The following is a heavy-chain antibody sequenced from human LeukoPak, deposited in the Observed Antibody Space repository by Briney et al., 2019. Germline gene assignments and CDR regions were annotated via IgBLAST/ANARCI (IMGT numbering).Heavy chain of an antibody. CDR3: ARQTCRGATCYRVDQYEYMDV. Sequence: SETLSLTCAVCGGSFSGYCWSWIRQPPGKGLEWIGEINHSGSTNYNPSLKSRVTILVDTSKSQFSLKLASVTAADTGVYYCARQTCRGATCYRVDQYEYMDVWGKGTTVTVSS. CDR2: INHSGST. CDR1: GGSFSGYC. V-gene: IGHV4-34*01. J-gene: IGHJ6*03. D-gene: IGHD2-15*01.